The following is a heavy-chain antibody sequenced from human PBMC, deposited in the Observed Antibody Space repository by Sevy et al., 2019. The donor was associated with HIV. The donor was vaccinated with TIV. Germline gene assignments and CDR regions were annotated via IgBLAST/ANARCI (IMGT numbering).Heavy chain of an antibody. D-gene: IGHD1-26*01. CDR3: AREVGIVGATKERSNFDF. Sequence: GGSLRLSCAASGFTFSTYSMNWVRQAPGKGLEWVSYISSSSSTIYYADSVKGRFTISRDNAKNSLYLQMNTLRDEDTAVYYCAREVGIVGATKERSNFDFWGQGTLVTVSS. CDR1: GFTFSTYS. V-gene: IGHV3-48*02. CDR2: ISSSSSTI. J-gene: IGHJ4*02.